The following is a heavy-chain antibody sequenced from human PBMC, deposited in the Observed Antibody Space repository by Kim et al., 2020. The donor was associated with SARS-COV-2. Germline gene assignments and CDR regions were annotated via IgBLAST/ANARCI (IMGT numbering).Heavy chain of an antibody. D-gene: IGHD4-4*01. CDR2: IYPGDSDT. Sequence: GASLKISCKGSGYRFTSYWIGWVRQMPGKGLEWMGIIYPGDSDTRYSPSFQGQVTISADKSISTAYLQWSSLKASDTAMYYCARLPGVRAVGNYRGIVWYYYVDLWGKGTTVTVSS. CDR1: GYRFTSYW. J-gene: IGHJ6*03. V-gene: IGHV5-51*01. CDR3: ARLPGVRAVGNYRGIVWYYYVDL.